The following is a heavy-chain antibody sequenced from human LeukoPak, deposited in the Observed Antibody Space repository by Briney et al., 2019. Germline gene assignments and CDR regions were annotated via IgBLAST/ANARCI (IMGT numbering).Heavy chain of an antibody. CDR2: INAGNGNT. J-gene: IGHJ4*02. Sequence: ASVKVSCKASGYTFTSYAMHWVRQAPGQRLEWMGWINAGNGNTKYSQKFQGRVPITRDTSASTAYMELSSLRSEDTAVYYCARGYYYGSGTYEFGFDYWGQGTLVTVSS. CDR3: ARGYYYGSGTYEFGFDY. CDR1: GYTFTSYA. D-gene: IGHD3-10*01. V-gene: IGHV1-3*01.